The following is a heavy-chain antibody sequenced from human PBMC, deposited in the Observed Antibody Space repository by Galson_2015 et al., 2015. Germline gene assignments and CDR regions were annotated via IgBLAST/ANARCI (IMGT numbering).Heavy chain of an antibody. CDR1: GGSISSYY. CDR3: ARDISMRGSDAFDI. CDR2: IYYSGGT. Sequence: TLSLTCTVSGGSISSYYWSWIRQPPGKGLAWIGYIYYSGGTYYNPSLKSRVTISVDTSKNQFSLKLSSVTAADTAVYYCARDISMRGSDAFDIWGQGTMVTVSS. J-gene: IGHJ3*02. V-gene: IGHV4-59*12. D-gene: IGHD1-26*01.